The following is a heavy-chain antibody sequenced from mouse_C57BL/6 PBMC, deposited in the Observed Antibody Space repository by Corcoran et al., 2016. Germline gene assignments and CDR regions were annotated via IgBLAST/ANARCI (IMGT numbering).Heavy chain of an antibody. CDR1: GYTFTDYN. D-gene: IGHD2-3*01. CDR2: INPNNGGT. J-gene: IGHJ2*01. CDR3: ARECDGYDYFDY. V-gene: IGHV1-18*01. Sequence: EVQLQQSGPELVKPGASVKIPCKASGYTFTDYNMDWVKQSHGKSLEWIGDINPNNGGTIYNQKFKGKATLTVDKSSSTAYMELRSLTSEYTAVYDCARECDGYDYFDYWGQGTTLTVSS.